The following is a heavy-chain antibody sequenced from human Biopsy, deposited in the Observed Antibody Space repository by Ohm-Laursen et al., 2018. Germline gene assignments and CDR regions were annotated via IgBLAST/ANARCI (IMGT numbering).Heavy chain of an antibody. CDR1: GFTFDDYA. CDR2: ISGSGDTA. D-gene: IGHD3-10*01. CDR3: TKAGSQDGFDI. Sequence: SLRLSCTASGFTFDDYAMRWVRQAPGKGLEWVSLISGSGDTAYYPDSVKGRFTISRDNSKNTLYLEMNSLRTEETAKYYCTKAGSQDGFDIWGPGTMVTVSS. V-gene: IGHV3-23*01. J-gene: IGHJ3*02.